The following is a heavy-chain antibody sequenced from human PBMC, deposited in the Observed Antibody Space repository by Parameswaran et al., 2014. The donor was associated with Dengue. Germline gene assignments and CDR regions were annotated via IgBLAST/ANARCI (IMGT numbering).Heavy chain of an antibody. V-gene: IGHV4-34*01. CDR2: INHSGST. CDR3: ARGRRQLERRWGGARGIDY. Sequence: VRQAPGKGLEWIGEINHSGSTNYNPSLKSRVTISVDTSKNQFSLKLSSVTAADTAVYYCARGRRQLERRWGGARGIDYWGPGNPGHRLL. J-gene: IGHJ4*02. D-gene: IGHD1-1*01.